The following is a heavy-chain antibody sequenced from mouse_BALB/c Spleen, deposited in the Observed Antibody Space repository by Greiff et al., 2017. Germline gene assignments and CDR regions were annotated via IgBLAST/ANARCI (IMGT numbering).Heavy chain of an antibody. Sequence: QVQLQQSGAELVKPGASVKLSCKASGYTFTSYYMYWVKQRPGQGLEWIGEINPSNGGTNFNEKFKSKATLTVDKSSSTAYMQLSSLTSEDSAVYYCTRRNYWYAMDYWGQGTSVTVSS. CDR3: TRRNYWYAMDY. CDR2: INPSNGGT. V-gene: IGHV1S81*02. D-gene: IGHD2-1*01. J-gene: IGHJ4*01. CDR1: GYTFTSYY.